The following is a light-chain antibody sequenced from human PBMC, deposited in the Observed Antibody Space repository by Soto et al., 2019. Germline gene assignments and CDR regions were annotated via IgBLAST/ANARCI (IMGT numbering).Light chain of an antibody. V-gene: IGKV1-12*01. CDR3: QQAANSPLS. J-gene: IGKJ4*01. Sequence: DLQMTPSPASMSASAGDRVVITCRASPDIPNWIAWDQQKPGKPPKLLIYATSIWRRGVPSRFSASRSGPDFTLYINSRQPDAFATYVCQQAANSPLSFGGGTRGEIK. CDR1: PDIPNW. CDR2: ATS.